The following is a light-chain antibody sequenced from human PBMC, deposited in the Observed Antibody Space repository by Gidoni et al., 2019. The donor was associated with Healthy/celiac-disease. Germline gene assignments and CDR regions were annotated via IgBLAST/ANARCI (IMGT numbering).Light chain of an antibody. Sequence: AIRMTQSPSSFSASTGDRVTITCRASQGISSYLAWYQQKPGKAPKLLIYAASTLQSGVPSRFSGSGSGTDFTLTISCLQSEDFATYYCQQYYSYPPTFGPXPKVDIK. V-gene: IGKV1-8*01. J-gene: IGKJ3*01. CDR1: QGISSY. CDR2: AAS. CDR3: QQYYSYPPT.